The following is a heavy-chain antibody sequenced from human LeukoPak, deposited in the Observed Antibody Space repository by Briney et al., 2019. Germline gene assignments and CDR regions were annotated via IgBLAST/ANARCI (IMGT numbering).Heavy chain of an antibody. CDR2: ISGDGGST. CDR1: GFTFDDYA. J-gene: IGHJ5*02. Sequence: GGSLRLSCAASGFTFDDYAMHWVRQAPGKGLEWVSLISGDGGSTYYADSVKGRFTISRDNSKNSLYLQMNSLRAEDTAVYYCAKDRGYCSSTSCFHWFDPWGQGTLVTVSS. CDR3: AKDRGYCSSTSCFHWFDP. D-gene: IGHD2-2*01. V-gene: IGHV3-43*02.